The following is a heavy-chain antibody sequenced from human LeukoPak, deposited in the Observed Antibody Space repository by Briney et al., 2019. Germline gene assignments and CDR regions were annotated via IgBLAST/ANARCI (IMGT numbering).Heavy chain of an antibody. CDR2: VYYSGNT. Sequence: SETLSLTCTVSGGSISSSSYYWGWIRQPPGKGLECIGSVYYSGNTYYNPSLKSRVTISVDTSKNQFSLKLSSVIAADTAVYYCARAVTSSSSWYKWVNWFDPWGQGTLVAVSS. V-gene: IGHV4-39*07. D-gene: IGHD6-13*01. J-gene: IGHJ5*02. CDR3: ARAVTSSSSWYKWVNWFDP. CDR1: GGSISSSSYY.